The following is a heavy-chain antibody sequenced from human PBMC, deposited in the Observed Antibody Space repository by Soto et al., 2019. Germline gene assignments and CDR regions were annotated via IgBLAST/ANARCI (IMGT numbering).Heavy chain of an antibody. D-gene: IGHD2-15*01. V-gene: IGHV2-5*01. CDR1: GFSLTTRRVR. J-gene: IGHJ6*02. Sequence: FSGFSLTTRRVRKCYCRLRPGKALEWLALIYWNDDKRYSPSLKSRLTITKDTSKNQVVLTMTNMDPVDTATYYCAHRDSSGGNYGMDVWGQGTTVTVSS. CDR3: AHRDSSGGNYGMDV. CDR2: IYWNDDK.